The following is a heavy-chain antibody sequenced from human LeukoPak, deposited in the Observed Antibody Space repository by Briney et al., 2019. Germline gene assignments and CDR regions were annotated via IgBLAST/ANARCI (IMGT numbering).Heavy chain of an antibody. CDR1: GFTFSSYG. V-gene: IGHV3-30*18. CDR2: ISYDGSNK. CDR3: AKTGGAYCGGDCYSS. D-gene: IGHD2-21*02. J-gene: IGHJ4*02. Sequence: PGGSLRLSCAASGFTFSSYGMHWVRQAPGKGLEWVAVISYDGSNKYYADSVKGRFTISRDNSNNTLYLQMNSLRAEDTAVYYCAKTGGAYCGGDCYSSWGQGTLVTVSS.